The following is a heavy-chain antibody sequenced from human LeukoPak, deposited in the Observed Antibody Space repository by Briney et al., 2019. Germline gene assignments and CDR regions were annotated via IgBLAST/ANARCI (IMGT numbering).Heavy chain of an antibody. CDR1: GGSISSGGYS. CDR3: GRGGIAAAVSGIDY. D-gene: IGHD6-13*01. V-gene: IGHV4-30-2*01. CDR2: IYQNGNT. Sequence: SETPSLTCAVSGGSISSGGYSWSWIRQPPGKGLEWIGYIYQNGNTYYNPSLKSRVTISVDRSKNQFSLNLSSVTAADTAVYYCGRGGIAAAVSGIDYWGQGTLVAVSS. J-gene: IGHJ4*02.